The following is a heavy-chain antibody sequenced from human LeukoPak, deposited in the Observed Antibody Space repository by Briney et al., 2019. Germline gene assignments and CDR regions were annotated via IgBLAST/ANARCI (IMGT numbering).Heavy chain of an antibody. CDR3: ATYRQVLLPFES. CDR2: IFPSGGEI. CDR1: GFTFSSYS. J-gene: IGHJ4*02. Sequence: GGSLRLSCAASGFTFSSYSMNWVRQAPGKGLEWVSSIFPSGGEIHYADSVRGRFTISRDNSKSTLSLQMNSLRAEDTAIYYCATYRQVLLPFESWGQGTLVTVSS. D-gene: IGHD2-8*02. V-gene: IGHV3-21*04.